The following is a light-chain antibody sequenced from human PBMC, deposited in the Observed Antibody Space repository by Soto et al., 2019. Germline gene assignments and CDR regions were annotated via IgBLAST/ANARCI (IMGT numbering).Light chain of an antibody. J-gene: IGKJ3*01. Sequence: ELGLTQSPCTLSLSPGERATLSCRASQSVSSSYLAWYQQKPGQAPRLLIYGASSRATGIPDRFSGSGSGTDFTLNISRREPEDFAVYYCQQYGSSPPIFTFGPGTKVDSK. CDR3: QQYGSSPPIFT. CDR1: QSVSSSY. CDR2: GAS. V-gene: IGKV3-20*01.